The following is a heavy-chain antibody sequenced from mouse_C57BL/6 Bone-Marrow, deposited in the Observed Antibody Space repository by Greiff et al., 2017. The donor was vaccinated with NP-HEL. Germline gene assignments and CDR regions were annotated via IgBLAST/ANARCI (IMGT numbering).Heavy chain of an antibody. CDR2: IRSKSNNYAT. CDR1: GFSFNTYA. J-gene: IGHJ4*01. CDR3: VSDYGSSYDYAMDY. Sequence: DAGGGLVQPKGSLKLSCAASGFSFNTYAMNWVRQAPGKGLEWVARIRSKSNNYATYYADSVKDRFTISRDDSESMLYLQMNNLKTEDTAMYYCVSDYGSSYDYAMDYWGQGTSVTVSS. D-gene: IGHD1-1*01. V-gene: IGHV10-1*01.